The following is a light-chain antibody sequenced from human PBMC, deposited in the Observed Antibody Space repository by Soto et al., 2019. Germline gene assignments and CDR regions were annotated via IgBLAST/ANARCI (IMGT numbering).Light chain of an antibody. CDR3: QHYKSYPWT. J-gene: IGKJ1*01. Sequence: DIQMTQSPSTLSASVGDRVTITCRASQRISSWLAWYQQKPGKAPKLLIYKASTLESGVPSRFRGSGSETEFTLTISSLQPDDFATYYCQHYKSYPWTFGQGTKVEIK. CDR1: QRISSW. V-gene: IGKV1-5*03. CDR2: KAS.